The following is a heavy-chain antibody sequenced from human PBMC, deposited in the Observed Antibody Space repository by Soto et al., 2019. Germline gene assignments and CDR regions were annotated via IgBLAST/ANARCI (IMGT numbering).Heavy chain of an antibody. CDR2: FDPEDGET. CDR1: GYTLTELS. CDR3: ATYPPYSSSWYVATHFDY. D-gene: IGHD6-13*01. Sequence: GASVKVSCKVSGYTLTELSMHWVRQAPGKGLEWMGGFDPEDGETIYAQKFQGRVTMTEDTSTDTAYMELSSLRSEDTAVYYCATYPPYSSSWYVATHFDYWGQGTLVTVSS. J-gene: IGHJ4*02. V-gene: IGHV1-24*01.